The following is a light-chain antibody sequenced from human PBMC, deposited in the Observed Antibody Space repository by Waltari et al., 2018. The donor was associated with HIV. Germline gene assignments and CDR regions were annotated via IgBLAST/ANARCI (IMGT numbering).Light chain of an antibody. Sequence: EIVMTQSPATLSVSPGARATPSCRASPRVSNHLTWYQQKPSQAPRLLLYGSSNRDTGIPARFRGSGSGTDFTLTLSSIQSEDFAVYYCQQYKNLPPGRTFGQGTKVEIK. CDR2: GSS. CDR3: QQYKNLPPGRT. J-gene: IGKJ1*01. CDR1: PRVSNH. V-gene: IGKV3-15*01.